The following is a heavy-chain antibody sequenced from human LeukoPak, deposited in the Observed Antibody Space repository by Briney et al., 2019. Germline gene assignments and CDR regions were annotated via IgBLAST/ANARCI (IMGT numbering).Heavy chain of an antibody. J-gene: IGHJ4*02. Sequence: GGSLRLSCAASGFTFSNYWVHWVRQAPGKGLVWVSRINPDGSTITYADSVKGRFTISRDNAKNTLYLQMNSLRAEDTAVYYCAKETYQLAALDYWGQGTLVTVSS. V-gene: IGHV3-74*01. CDR3: AKETYQLAALDY. CDR1: GFTFSNYW. D-gene: IGHD2-15*01. CDR2: INPDGSTI.